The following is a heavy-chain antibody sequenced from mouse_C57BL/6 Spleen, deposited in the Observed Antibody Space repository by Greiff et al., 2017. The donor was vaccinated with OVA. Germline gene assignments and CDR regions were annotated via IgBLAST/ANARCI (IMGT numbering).Heavy chain of an antibody. CDR1: GYTFTSYW. CDR2: IDPSDSET. D-gene: IGHD2-5*01. J-gene: IGHJ3*01. CDR3: AVSYYSNLSFAY. V-gene: IGHV1-52*01. Sequence: QVQLQQPGAELVRPGSSVKLSCKASGYTFTSYWMHWVKQRPIQGLEWIGNIDPSDSETHYNQKFKDKATLTVNKSSSTAYMQLSSLTSEDSAVYYCAVSYYSNLSFAYWGQGTLVTVSA.